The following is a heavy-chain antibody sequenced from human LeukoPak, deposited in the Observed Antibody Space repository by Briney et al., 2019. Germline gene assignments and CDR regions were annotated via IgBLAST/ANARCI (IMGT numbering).Heavy chain of an antibody. D-gene: IGHD1-1*01. CDR1: GGSFSGYY. Sequence: SETLSLTCAVYGGSFSGYYWSWIRLAPGKGLEWIGEINRSGVTNYNPSLKSRVTLSVDTSKSQFSLKLTSLTAADTAVFYCARGRFGNPLQLEPRRPFDMWGQGTMVAISS. CDR3: ARGRFGNPLQLEPRRPFDM. CDR2: INRSGVT. J-gene: IGHJ3*02. V-gene: IGHV4-34*01.